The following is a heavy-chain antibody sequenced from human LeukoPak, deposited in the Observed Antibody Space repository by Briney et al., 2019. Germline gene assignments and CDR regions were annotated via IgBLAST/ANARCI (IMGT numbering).Heavy chain of an antibody. CDR2: INPNSGGT. D-gene: IGHD2-2*01. CDR1: GYTFTNYY. V-gene: IGHV1-2*04. CDR3: ARGTRSVVVVPAASLDY. J-gene: IGHJ4*02. Sequence: GASVKVSCKASGYTFTNYYIHWVRQAPGQGLEWMGWINPNSGGTNYAQKFQGWVTMTRDTSISTAYMELNRLRSDDTAVYYCARGTRSVVVVPAASLDYWGQGTLVTVSS.